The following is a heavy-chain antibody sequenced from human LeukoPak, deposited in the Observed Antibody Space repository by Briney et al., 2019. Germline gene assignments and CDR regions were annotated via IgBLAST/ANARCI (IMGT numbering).Heavy chain of an antibody. V-gene: IGHV3-30*18. CDR1: GFSFSQFG. D-gene: IGHD3-10*01. CDR3: AKDQGDLTMVRGVITYYYYYGMDV. Sequence: GGSLRLPCAASGFSFSQFGVHGVRQAPGKGLEGVAVISYDGSSKYYADSVKGRFTISRDNSKDTLYLQMNSLRDDDTAVYYCAKDQGDLTMVRGVITYYYYYGMDVWGQGTTVTVSS. CDR2: ISYDGSSK. J-gene: IGHJ6*02.